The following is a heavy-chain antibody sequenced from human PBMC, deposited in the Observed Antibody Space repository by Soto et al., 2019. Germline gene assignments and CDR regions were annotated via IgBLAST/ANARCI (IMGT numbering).Heavy chain of an antibody. J-gene: IGHJ6*02. V-gene: IGHV3-21*01. Sequence: NPGGSLRLSCAASGFTFSSYSMNWVRQAPGKGLEWVSSISSSSSYIYYADSVKGRFTISRDNAKNSLYLQMNSLRAEDTAVYYCARDLLRFLEWLPYYYYGMDVWGQGTTVTVSS. CDR1: GFTFSSYS. D-gene: IGHD3-3*01. CDR2: ISSSSSYI. CDR3: ARDLLRFLEWLPYYYYGMDV.